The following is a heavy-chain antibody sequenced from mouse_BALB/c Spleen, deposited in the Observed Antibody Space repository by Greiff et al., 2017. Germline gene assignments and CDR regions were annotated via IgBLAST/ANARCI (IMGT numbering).Heavy chain of an antibody. J-gene: IGHJ3*01. D-gene: IGHD2-1*01. CDR3: AREGDGNPFAY. Sequence: EVHLVESGGGLVKPGGSLKLSCAASGFTFSSYAMSWVRQSPEKRLEWVAEISSGGSYTYYPDTVTGRFTISRDNAKNTLYLEMSSLRSEDTAMYYCAREGDGNPFAYWGQGTLVTVSA. CDR2: ISSGGSYT. V-gene: IGHV5-9-4*01. CDR1: GFTFSSYA.